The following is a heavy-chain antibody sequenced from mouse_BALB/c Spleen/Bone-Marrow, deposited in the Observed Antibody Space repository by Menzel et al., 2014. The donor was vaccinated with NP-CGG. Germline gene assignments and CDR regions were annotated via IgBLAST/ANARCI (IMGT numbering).Heavy chain of an antibody. CDR3: ARGSYFYSMDY. CDR2: MWAGGST. CDR1: GFSLASYG. Sequence: VKLVESGPGLVAPSQSLSITCTISGFSLASYGVHWVRQPPGKGLEWLGVMWAGGSTNYNSALMSKLSISKDNSESQVFLKMNSLQTHDTAXXYCARGSYFYSMDYWGQGTSVTVSS. J-gene: IGHJ4*01. V-gene: IGHV2-9*02.